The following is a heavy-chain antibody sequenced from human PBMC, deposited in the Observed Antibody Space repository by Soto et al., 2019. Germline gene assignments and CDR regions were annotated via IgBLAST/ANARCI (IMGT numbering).Heavy chain of an antibody. CDR3: ATTGGYSFGDMGVDP. CDR2: MYYRGTT. V-gene: IGHV4-59*02. Sequence: PSETLSLTCTVSGGSVNSYYWSWIRQPPGKGLEWIGYMYYRGTTKYNPSLQSRVTISVDTSKNQFSLKLSSVTAADTAVYYCATTGGYSFGDMGVDPRGQRSLVTVSS. D-gene: IGHD5-18*01. J-gene: IGHJ5*02. CDR1: GGSVNSYY.